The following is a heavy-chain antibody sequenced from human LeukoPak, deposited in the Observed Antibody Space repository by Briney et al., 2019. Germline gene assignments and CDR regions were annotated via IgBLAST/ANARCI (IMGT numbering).Heavy chain of an antibody. V-gene: IGHV4-4*02. CDR3: AREAIAAADAFDY. CDR2: IYRSGSR. J-gene: IGHJ4*02. D-gene: IGHD6-13*01. CDR1: GDSISSDNW. Sequence: SETLSLTCAVSGDSISSDNWWSWVRQPPGKGLEWIAEIYRSGSRNYNPSLQSRVTISVDTSKNQFSLKLSSVTAADTAVYYCAREAIAAADAFDYWGQGTLVTVSS.